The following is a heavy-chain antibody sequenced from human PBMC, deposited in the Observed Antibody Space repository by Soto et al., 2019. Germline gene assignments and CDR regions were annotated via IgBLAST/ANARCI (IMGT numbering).Heavy chain of an antibody. CDR3: TTGLTIFGVVIDP. J-gene: IGHJ5*02. V-gene: IGHV3-15*01. D-gene: IGHD3-3*01. Sequence: EVQLVESGGGLVKPGGSLRLSCAASGFTFSNALMSWVRQAPGKGLEWVGRIKSKTDGGTTDYAAPVKGRFTISRDDSKNTLYLQMNGMKTEDTAVYYCTTGLTIFGVVIDPWGQGTVVTVSS. CDR1: GFTFSNAL. CDR2: IKSKTDGGTT.